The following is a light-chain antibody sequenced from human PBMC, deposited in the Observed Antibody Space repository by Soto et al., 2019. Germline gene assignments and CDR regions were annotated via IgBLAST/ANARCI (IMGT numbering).Light chain of an antibody. J-gene: IGKJ1*01. CDR2: ATS. V-gene: IGKV3-20*01. CDR1: QSVTNNY. CDR3: QQYVSSPLT. Sequence: EIVLTHSPGTLSLSPGERATLSCRASQSVTNNYLAWYQQKPGQAPKVLIYATSRRATGIPDRFSGSGSGTDFTLTIGRLEPEDFAVYYCQQYVSSPLTFGQGTKVDI.